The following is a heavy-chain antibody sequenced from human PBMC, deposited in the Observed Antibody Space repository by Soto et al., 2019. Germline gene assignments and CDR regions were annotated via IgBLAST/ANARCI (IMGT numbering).Heavy chain of an antibody. D-gene: IGHD2-2*01. Sequence: ASVKVSCKASGYTFTGYYMHWVRQAPGQGLEWMGWINPNSGGTNYAQKFHGRVTLTTDTAVSTAYMELRSLRSADTAVYYCARVVPGAEAWFGPWGQGTLVTVSS. V-gene: IGHV1-2*02. CDR3: ARVVPGAEAWFGP. CDR1: GYTFTGYY. CDR2: INPNSGGT. J-gene: IGHJ5*02.